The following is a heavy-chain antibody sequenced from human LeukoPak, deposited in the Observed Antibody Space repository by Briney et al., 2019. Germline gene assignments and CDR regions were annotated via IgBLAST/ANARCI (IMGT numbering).Heavy chain of an antibody. CDR3: ARDRNGSYHFDY. D-gene: IGHD1-26*01. CDR2: IWYDGSHK. V-gene: IGHV3-33*01. CDR1: GFTFSSYG. Sequence: GGSLRLSCAASGFTFSSYGMHWVRQAPGKGLEWVAVIWYDGSHKYYADSVKGRFTISRDNSKNTLYLQMNSLRAEDTAVYYCARDRNGSYHFDYWGQGTLVTVSS. J-gene: IGHJ4*02.